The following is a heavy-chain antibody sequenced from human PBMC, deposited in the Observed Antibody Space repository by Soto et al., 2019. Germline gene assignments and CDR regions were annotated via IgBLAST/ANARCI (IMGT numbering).Heavy chain of an antibody. Sequence: ASVKVSCKASGYTFTSYDINWVRQATGQGLEWMGWMNPNSGNTGYAQKFQGRVTMTRNTSISTAYMELSSLRSEDTAVYYCASGADLAAGNYYYYGMDVWGQGTTVTVSS. CDR3: ASGADLAAGNYYYYGMDV. CDR2: MNPNSGNT. J-gene: IGHJ6*02. D-gene: IGHD6-13*01. CDR1: GYTFTSYD. V-gene: IGHV1-8*01.